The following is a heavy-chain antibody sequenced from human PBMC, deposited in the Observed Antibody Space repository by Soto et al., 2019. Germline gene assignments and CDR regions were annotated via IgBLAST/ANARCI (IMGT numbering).Heavy chain of an antibody. V-gene: IGHV5-10-1*01. D-gene: IGHD4-4*01. J-gene: IGHJ6*02. CDR2: IDPSDSYT. CDR1: GYSFATYW. CDR3: ARVGTWGDYSYYYYYYGLDV. Sequence: PGESLKISCKGSGYSFATYWITWVRQMPGKGLEWMGRIDPSDSYTNYSPSFQGHVTISADKSISTAYLQWSSLKASDTAMYYCARVGTWGDYSYYYYYYGLDVWGQGTTVTLSS.